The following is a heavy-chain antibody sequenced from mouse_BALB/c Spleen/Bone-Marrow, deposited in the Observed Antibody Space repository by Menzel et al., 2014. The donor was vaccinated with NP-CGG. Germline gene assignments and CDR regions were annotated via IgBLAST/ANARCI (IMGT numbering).Heavy chain of an antibody. D-gene: IGHD1-2*01. Sequence: VKLVESGAELVRPGTSVKVSCKASGYAFTNYLIEWVKQMPGQALEWIGVINPGSGGTNYNGRFKGKATLTADKSSSIGYMQLSSLTSVDSAVYFCARSISAATAMDYWGQGTSVTVSS. CDR1: GYAFTNYL. CDR2: INPGSGGT. V-gene: IGHV1-54*03. J-gene: IGHJ4*01. CDR3: ARSISAATAMDY.